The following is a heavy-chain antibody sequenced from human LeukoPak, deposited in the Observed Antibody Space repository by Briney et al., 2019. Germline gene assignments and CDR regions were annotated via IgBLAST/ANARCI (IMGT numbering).Heavy chain of an antibody. D-gene: IGHD3-10*01. J-gene: IGHJ5*02. V-gene: IGHV1-2*02. CDR2: INPNSGGT. CDR3: ARDRLGSGSYSRINWFDP. Sequence: GDSVSVSCTVSGYTFTGKYMHWVRHAHRQGIGWKGWINPNSGGTNYAQKFQGRVTMTRDTSISTAYMELIRLRSDDTAVYYCARDRLGSGSYSRINWFDPWGQGTLVTVSS. CDR1: GYTFTGKY.